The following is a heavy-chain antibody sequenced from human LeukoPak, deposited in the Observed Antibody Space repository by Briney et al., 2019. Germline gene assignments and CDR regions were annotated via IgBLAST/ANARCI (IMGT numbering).Heavy chain of an antibody. J-gene: IGHJ4*02. CDR2: VFYRGTT. CDR3: ARQDGKIDGYSWGFDY. V-gene: IGHV4-39*01. D-gene: IGHD5-24*01. Sequence: SETLSLTCTVSGGSISNTGYYWGWIRQPPGKGLEWIGSVFYRGTTYYNPSLKSRLTISVDTSNNQFSLNLRSVTAADAALYFCARQDGKIDGYSWGFDYWGQGTLVTVSS. CDR1: GGSISNTGYY.